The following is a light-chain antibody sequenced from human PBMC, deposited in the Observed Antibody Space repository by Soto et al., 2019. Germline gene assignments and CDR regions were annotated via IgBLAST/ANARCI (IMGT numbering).Light chain of an antibody. CDR1: SSNIGNNY. CDR3: ETWDSSRSAYV. J-gene: IGLJ1*01. Sequence: QSVLTQPPSVSAAPGQKVTISCSGSSSNIGNNYVSWYQQLPGTAPKLLIYDNNKRPSGIPDRFSGSKSGTSATLGITGPQTGDEADYYCETWDSSRSAYVFGTGTKLPVL. CDR2: DNN. V-gene: IGLV1-51*01.